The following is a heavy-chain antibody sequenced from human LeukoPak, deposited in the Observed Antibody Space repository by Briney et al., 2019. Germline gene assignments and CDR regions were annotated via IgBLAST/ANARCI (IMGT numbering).Heavy chain of an antibody. CDR1: GGSICSGSYY. D-gene: IGHD3-3*01. Sequence: SETLSLTCTVSGGSICSGSYYWSWLRQPPGKGLEWIGRIYTSGSTNYNPSLKSRVTISVDTSKNQFSLKLSSVTAADTAVYYCAREDYDFWSGSPYYFDYWGQGTLVTVSS. V-gene: IGHV4-61*02. J-gene: IGHJ4*02. CDR3: AREDYDFWSGSPYYFDY. CDR2: IYTSGST.